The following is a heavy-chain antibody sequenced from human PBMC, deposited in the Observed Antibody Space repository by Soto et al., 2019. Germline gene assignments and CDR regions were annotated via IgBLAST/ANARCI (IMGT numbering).Heavy chain of an antibody. J-gene: IGHJ4*02. CDR3: ALAGYDSNYYAVTPLSAGHF. D-gene: IGHD4-4*01. Sequence: QVQLVVSGGGLVKPGGSLRISCAASGFTFSDYYKSWIRQAPGKGLEWVSYISSSGSIIYYADSVKGRFTISRDNAKNSLYLQMNSLRAEDTAVYYCALAGYDSNYYAVTPLSAGHFWGQGTLVTVSS. V-gene: IGHV3-11*01. CDR1: GFTFSDYY. CDR2: ISSSGSII.